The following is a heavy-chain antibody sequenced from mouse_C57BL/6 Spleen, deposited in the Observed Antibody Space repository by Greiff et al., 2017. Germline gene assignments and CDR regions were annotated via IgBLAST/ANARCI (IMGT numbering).Heavy chain of an antibody. J-gene: IGHJ4*01. V-gene: IGHV7-3*01. CDR3: ARFPTGTAMDY. CDR1: GFTFTDYY. CDR2: IRNKANGYTT. D-gene: IGHD4-1*02. Sequence: EVQLVESGGGLVQPGGSLSLSCAASGFTFTDYYMSWVRQPPGKALEWLGFIRNKANGYTTEYSASVKGRFTISRDNSQSILYLQMNALRAEDSATYYCARFPTGTAMDYWGQGTSVTVSS.